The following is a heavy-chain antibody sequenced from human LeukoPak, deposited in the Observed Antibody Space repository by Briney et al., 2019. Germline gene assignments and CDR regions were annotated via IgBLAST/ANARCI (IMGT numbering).Heavy chain of an antibody. Sequence: GGSLRLSCAASGFTFSTYNMNWVRQAPGKGLEWVSSISTSNNYIYYPDSVKGRFTISRDNAKNSLYLQMNSLRAEDTAVYYCAKGDVSVTREFDYWGQGTLVTVSS. V-gene: IGHV3-21*01. CDR1: GFTFSTYN. J-gene: IGHJ4*02. CDR2: ISTSNNYI. CDR3: AKGDVSVTREFDY. D-gene: IGHD7-27*01.